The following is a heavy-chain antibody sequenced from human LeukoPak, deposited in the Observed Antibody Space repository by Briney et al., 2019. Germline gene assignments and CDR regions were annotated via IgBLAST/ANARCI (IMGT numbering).Heavy chain of an antibody. D-gene: IGHD3-10*01. V-gene: IGHV5-51*01. CDR2: IYTGDSDT. CDR3: ARTKPRMTYGAVRCNWFDP. CDR1: GYPFTSYW. J-gene: IGHJ5*02. Sequence: GESLKISCQGSGYPFTSYWIGWVRQLPGKGLEWMGIIYTGDSDTRYSPSFQGHVTISADKSISTAYLQWSSLKASDTAMYYCARTKPRMTYGAVRCNWFDPWGQETLVTVSS.